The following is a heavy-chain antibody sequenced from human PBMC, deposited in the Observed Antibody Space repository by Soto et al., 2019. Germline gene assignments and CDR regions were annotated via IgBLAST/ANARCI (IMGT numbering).Heavy chain of an antibody. CDR3: ARDGELGYCSSTSCKDFDY. V-gene: IGHV3-48*01. CDR1: GFTFSSYS. J-gene: IGHJ4*01. CDR2: ISSSSSTI. D-gene: IGHD2-2*01. Sequence: GGSLRLSCAASGFTFSSYSMNWVRQAPGKGLEWVSYISSSSSTIYYADSVKGRFTISRDNAKNSLYLQMNSLRAEDTAVYYCARDGELGYCSSTSCKDFDYWGHGTLVTVSS.